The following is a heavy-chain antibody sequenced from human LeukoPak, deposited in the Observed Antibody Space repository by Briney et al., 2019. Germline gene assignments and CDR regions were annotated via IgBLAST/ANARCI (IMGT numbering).Heavy chain of an antibody. D-gene: IGHD1-26*01. CDR3: TRAMVQEWEPNISDS. J-gene: IGHJ4*02. CDR1: GFTLTSYG. Sequence: GGSLRLSCAASGFTLTSYGMNWIRQAPVRGLEWVSSITSSGAVYYADSVKGRFTISRDSANNSLYLQMSSLRAEDTALYYCTRAMVQEWEPNISDSWGQGTLVTVSS. CDR2: ITSSGAV. V-gene: IGHV3-21*01.